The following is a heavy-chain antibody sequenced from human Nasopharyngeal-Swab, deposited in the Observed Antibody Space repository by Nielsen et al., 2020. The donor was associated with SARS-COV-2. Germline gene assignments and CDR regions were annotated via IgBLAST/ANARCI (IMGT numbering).Heavy chain of an antibody. Sequence: SETLSLTCAVHVGSFSGYYWSWVRQPPGKGLEWIGEVDHTGRTNNNPSLQSRITMSADTSKNQFSLTLSSVTAADTAVYYCARGGYQLLLRNYYYGMDVWSQGTTVTVSS. D-gene: IGHD2-15*01. CDR2: VDHTGRT. CDR1: VGSFSGYY. V-gene: IGHV4-34*01. CDR3: ARGGYQLLLRNYYYGMDV. J-gene: IGHJ6*02.